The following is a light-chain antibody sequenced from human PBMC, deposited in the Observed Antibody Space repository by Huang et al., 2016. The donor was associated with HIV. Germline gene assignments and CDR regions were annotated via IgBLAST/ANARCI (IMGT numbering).Light chain of an antibody. CDR3: QQYYTTPGT. J-gene: IGKJ3*01. Sequence: DIVLTQSPDSLAVSLGERATINCSSSRSILYNSNNKNYLAWHQQKPGQSPKLLIYWASTRESGVPDRFSGSESETDFTLTISSLQAEDVAVYFCQQYYTTPGTFGPGTTVHIK. V-gene: IGKV4-1*01. CDR1: RSILYNSNNKNY. CDR2: WAS.